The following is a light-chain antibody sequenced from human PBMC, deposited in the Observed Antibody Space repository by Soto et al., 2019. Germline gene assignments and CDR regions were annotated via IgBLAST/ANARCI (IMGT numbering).Light chain of an antibody. CDR3: CSCTVATPRDGRV. J-gene: IGLJ3*02. CDR2: DVS. Sequence: QSALTQPASMSGSPGQSITISCTGTSNDVGGYNYVSWYQQHPGKAPEVIIYDVSYRPSGVSNRFSGSKSGNTASLTISGLQAEDEADYYCCSCTVATPRDGRVFGEGTKLTVL. V-gene: IGLV2-14*01. CDR1: SNDVGGYNY.